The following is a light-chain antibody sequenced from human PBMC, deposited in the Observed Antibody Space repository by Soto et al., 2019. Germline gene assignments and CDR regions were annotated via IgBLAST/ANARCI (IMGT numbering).Light chain of an antibody. Sequence: QSVLTQPASVSGAPGQSITISCTGTSSDVGGYNYVCWYQQHPGKAPKLMIYEVSNRPSGVSNRFSGSKSGNTASLTISVLHAEDEADYYRSSYTSSSTRVFGAGTKLTVL. CDR3: SSYTSSSTRV. V-gene: IGLV2-14*01. CDR2: EVS. CDR1: SSDVGGYNY. J-gene: IGLJ3*02.